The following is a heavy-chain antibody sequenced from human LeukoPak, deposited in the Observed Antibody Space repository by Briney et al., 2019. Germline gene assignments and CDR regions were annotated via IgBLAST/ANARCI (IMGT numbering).Heavy chain of an antibody. J-gene: IGHJ4*02. V-gene: IGHV4-39*01. CDR1: GCSFSSSSYY. Sequence: SETPSLTCTVSGCSFSSSSYYWGWIRQPPGKGLEWIGSIYYSGSTYYNPSLKSRVTISVDTSKNQFSLKLSSVTAADTAVYYCARHQSGNYYGSGSPDYWGQGTLVTVSS. D-gene: IGHD3-10*01. CDR2: IYYSGST. CDR3: ARHQSGNYYGSGSPDY.